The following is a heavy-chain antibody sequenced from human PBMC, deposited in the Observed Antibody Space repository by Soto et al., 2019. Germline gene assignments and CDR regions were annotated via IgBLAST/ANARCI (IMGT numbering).Heavy chain of an antibody. D-gene: IGHD6-13*01. V-gene: IGHV4-31*03. CDR1: GGSISSGGYY. Sequence: QVQLQESGPGLVKPSQTLSLTCTVSGGSISSGGYYWSWIRQHPGKGLEWIGYIYYSGSTYYNPSLKSRVTISVDTSKNQFSLKLSSVTAADTAVYYCAREYTSSWSTTSIDSWGQGTLVTVSS. CDR3: AREYTSSWSTTSIDS. CDR2: IYYSGST. J-gene: IGHJ4*02.